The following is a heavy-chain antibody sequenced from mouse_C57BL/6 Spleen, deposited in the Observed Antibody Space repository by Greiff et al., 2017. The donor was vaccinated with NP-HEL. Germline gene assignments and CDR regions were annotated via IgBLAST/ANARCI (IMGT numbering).Heavy chain of an antibody. J-gene: IGHJ2*01. CDR3: ARDVTTVVAKYFDD. CDR1: GFTFSSYA. D-gene: IGHD1-1*01. Sequence: EVMLVESGGGLVKPGGSLKLSCAASGFTFSSYAMSWVRQTPEKRLEWVATISDGGSYTYYPDNVKGRFTISRDNAKNNLYLQMSHLKSEETAMYYCARDVTTVVAKYFDDWGKGTTLTVA. CDR2: ISDGGSYT. V-gene: IGHV5-4*01.